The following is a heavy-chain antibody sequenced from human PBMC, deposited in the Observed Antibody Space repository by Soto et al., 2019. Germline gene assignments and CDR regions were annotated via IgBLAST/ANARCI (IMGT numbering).Heavy chain of an antibody. D-gene: IGHD2-21*02. Sequence: XTLSLPCTVTGXSLSSRSYYWGWIRQPPGKGLEWIGIIYYSGSTYNNTSLRIRVSMSIDTSKEQSSLKLKSVTAADTALYFCARQRTSVVTQAYFDVWGPGSLGTVSS. CDR1: GXSLSSRSYY. J-gene: IGHJ4*02. CDR3: ARQRTSVVTQAYFDV. CDR2: IYYSGST. V-gene: IGHV4-39*01.